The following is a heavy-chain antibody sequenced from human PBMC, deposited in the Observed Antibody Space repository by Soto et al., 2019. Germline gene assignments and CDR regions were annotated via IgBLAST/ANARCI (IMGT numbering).Heavy chain of an antibody. CDR2: ISYDGSNK. V-gene: IGHV3-30*18. CDR1: GFTFSSYG. J-gene: IGHJ4*02. CDR3: AKDRDSSGYYYLFDY. Sequence: QVQLVESGGGVVQPGRSLRLSYAASGFTFSSYGMHWVRQAPGKGLEWVAVISYDGSNKYYADSVKGRFTISRDNSKNTLYLQMNSLRAEDTAVYYCAKDRDSSGYYYLFDYWGQGTLVTVSS. D-gene: IGHD3-22*01.